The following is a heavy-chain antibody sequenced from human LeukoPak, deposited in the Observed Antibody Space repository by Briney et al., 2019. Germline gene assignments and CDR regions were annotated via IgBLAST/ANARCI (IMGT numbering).Heavy chain of an antibody. D-gene: IGHD3-22*01. Sequence: GGSLRLSCAASGFTLSSYWMHWVRQAPGKGLVWVSRINSDGSTTNYADSVRGRFTISRDNAKNTLYLQMNSLRAEDTAVYYCARDSSGTVGYWGQGTLVTVSS. V-gene: IGHV3-74*01. CDR1: GFTLSSYW. CDR3: ARDSSGTVGY. CDR2: INSDGSTT. J-gene: IGHJ4*02.